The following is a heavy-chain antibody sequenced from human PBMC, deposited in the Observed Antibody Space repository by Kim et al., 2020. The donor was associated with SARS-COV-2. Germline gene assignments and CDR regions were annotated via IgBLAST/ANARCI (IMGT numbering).Heavy chain of an antibody. D-gene: IGHD4-17*01. J-gene: IGHJ5*02. CDR3: AREGYATVTTNWFDP. V-gene: IGHV3-30*01. Sequence: SVKRRCTIPRDNSRNTLYLKMNSLRAEDTAVYYCAREGYATVTTNWFDPWGQGTLVTVSS.